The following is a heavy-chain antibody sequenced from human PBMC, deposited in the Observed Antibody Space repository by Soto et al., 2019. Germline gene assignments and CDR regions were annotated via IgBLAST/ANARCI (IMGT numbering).Heavy chain of an antibody. V-gene: IGHV4-59*01. CDR1: NTSMTNYY. CDR3: ARGRPTRYSSGWPLFDY. D-gene: IGHD6-19*01. CDR2: IHSSGGT. J-gene: IGHJ4*02. Sequence: LSLTCAVSNTSMTNYYWNWIRQPPGKGLEWIAYIHSSGGTNYVPSLRSRATASVDTSNNQFSLRLTSMTAADTAVYYCARGRPTRYSSGWPLFDYWGQGALVTVSS.